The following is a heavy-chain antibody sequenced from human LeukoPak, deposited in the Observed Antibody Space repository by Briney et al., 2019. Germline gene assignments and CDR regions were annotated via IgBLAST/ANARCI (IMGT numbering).Heavy chain of an antibody. CDR2: ISGSGDST. CDR3: AKGVWFGGDHDY. V-gene: IGHV3-23*01. J-gene: IGHJ4*02. Sequence: PGGSLRLSCAASGFTFSSYAMSWVRQAPGKGLEWVSAISGSGDSTYYADSVKGRFTISRDNSKNTLYLQMNSLRAEDTAVYYCAKGVWFGGDHDYWGQGTLVTVSS. D-gene: IGHD3-10*01. CDR1: GFTFSSYA.